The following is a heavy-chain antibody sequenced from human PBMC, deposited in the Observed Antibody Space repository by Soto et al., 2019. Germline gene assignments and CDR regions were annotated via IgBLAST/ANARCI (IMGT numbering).Heavy chain of an antibody. CDR1: GYSISSGAYY. J-gene: IGHJ4*02. D-gene: IGHD1-1*01. V-gene: IGHV4-30-2*01. Sequence: QIHLQESGSGLVKPSQTLSLTCAVSGYSISSGAYYWRWIRQPQGKGLEWIGYIFHNGGTYYNPSLESRITISLDRSKNQFSLEVSAVTAADTALYYCARLDGYNSFDFWGQGTLVTVSS. CDR3: ARLDGYNSFDF. CDR2: IFHNGGT.